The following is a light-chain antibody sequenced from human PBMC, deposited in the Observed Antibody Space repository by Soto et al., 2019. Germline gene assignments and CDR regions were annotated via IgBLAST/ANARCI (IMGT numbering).Light chain of an antibody. CDR1: QSLAYIDGNTY. J-gene: IGKJ2*01. Sequence: EVVMTQSPLSLPVTLGQPASISCRSSQSLAYIDGNTYLTWFHQRPGQSPRRLIYYVSNRDSGGPDRFSRSGSGTDFTLKISRVEAEDAGIYYCMQSTHWPPYTFGQGTKLEIK. V-gene: IGKV2-30*01. CDR2: YVS. CDR3: MQSTHWPPYT.